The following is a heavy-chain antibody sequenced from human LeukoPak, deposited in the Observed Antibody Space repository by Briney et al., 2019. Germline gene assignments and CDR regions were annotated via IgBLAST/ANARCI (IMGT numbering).Heavy chain of an antibody. Sequence: GGSLRLSCAASGFTFSSYSMNWVRQAPGKGLEWVPSVSSSSSYIYYADSVKGRFTISRDNAKNSLYLQMNSLRAEDTAVYYCARDNHVPAAIWRFDYWGQGTLVTVSS. V-gene: IGHV3-21*01. CDR3: ARDNHVPAAIWRFDY. CDR1: GFTFSSYS. J-gene: IGHJ4*02. D-gene: IGHD2-2*01. CDR2: VSSSSSYI.